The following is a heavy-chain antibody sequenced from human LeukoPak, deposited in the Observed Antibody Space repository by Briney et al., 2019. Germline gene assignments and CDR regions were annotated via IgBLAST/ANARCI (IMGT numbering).Heavy chain of an antibody. CDR2: INTDGST. CDR3: ARDLMVGSPFDS. J-gene: IGHJ4*02. V-gene: IGHV3-74*01. D-gene: IGHD2-8*01. Sequence: GGSLRLSCAASGFTFSNYWMHWVRHTPGKGLVWVSRINTDGSTSYADSVKGRFTISRDNAKNTLYLQMNSLRAEDTAVYYCARDLMVGSPFDSWGQGTLVTVSS. CDR1: GFTFSNYW.